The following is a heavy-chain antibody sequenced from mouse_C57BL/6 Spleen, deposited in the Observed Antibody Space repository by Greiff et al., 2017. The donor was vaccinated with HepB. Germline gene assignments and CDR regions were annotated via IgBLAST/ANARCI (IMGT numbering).Heavy chain of an antibody. J-gene: IGHJ1*03. V-gene: IGHV1-64*01. CDR2: IHPNSGST. D-gene: IGHD1-1*01. CDR3: AKDYGSSYVRYFDV. Sequence: QVQLQQSGAELVKPGASVKLSCKASGYTFTSYWMHWVKQRPGQGLEWIGMIHPNSGSTNYNEKFKSKATLTVDKSSSTAYMQLSSLTSEDSAVYYCAKDYGSSYVRYFDVWGTGTTVTVSS. CDR1: GYTFTSYW.